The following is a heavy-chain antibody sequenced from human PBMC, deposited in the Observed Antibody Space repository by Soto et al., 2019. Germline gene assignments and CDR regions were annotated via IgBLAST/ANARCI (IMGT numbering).Heavy chain of an antibody. CDR3: ARVSSGYAFDI. J-gene: IGHJ3*02. V-gene: IGHV1-69*02. Sequence: QVQLVQSGAEVKKPGSSVKVSCKASGGTFSSYTISWVRQAPGQGLEWMGRIIPILGIANYAQKFQGRVTITADKSTSTAYMELISLRSEDTAVYYCARVSSGYAFDIWGQGTMVTVSS. CDR1: GGTFSSYT. CDR2: IIPILGIA. D-gene: IGHD3-22*01.